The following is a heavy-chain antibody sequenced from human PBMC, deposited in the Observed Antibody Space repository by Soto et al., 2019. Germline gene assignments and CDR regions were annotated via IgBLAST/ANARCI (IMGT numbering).Heavy chain of an antibody. D-gene: IGHD1-7*01. Sequence: EVQLAESGGGMVQPGGSLRLSCVASGFTCSSYDMHWVRQAPGKGLEYVSPISSNGGTTYYGNSVKGRFTISRDNSKNTLYLQMGSLRAEDMAVYYCVRRVSGNYDYWGQGTLVTVSS. CDR2: ISSNGGTT. J-gene: IGHJ4*02. V-gene: IGHV3-64*01. CDR1: GFTCSSYD. CDR3: VRRVSGNYDY.